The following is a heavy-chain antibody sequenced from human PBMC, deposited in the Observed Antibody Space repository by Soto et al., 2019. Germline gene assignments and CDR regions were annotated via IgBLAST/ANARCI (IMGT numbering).Heavy chain of an antibody. V-gene: IGHV3-21*04. Sequence: GGSLRLSCAASGFTFSSYSMNWVRQAPGKGLEWVSSISSSSSYIYYADSVKGRFTISRDNSKNTLYLQMNSLRAEDTAVYYCAKDGYYYCSGFDPWGQGTLVTVSS. J-gene: IGHJ5*02. CDR2: ISSSSSYI. D-gene: IGHD3-10*01. CDR3: AKDGYYYCSGFDP. CDR1: GFTFSSYS.